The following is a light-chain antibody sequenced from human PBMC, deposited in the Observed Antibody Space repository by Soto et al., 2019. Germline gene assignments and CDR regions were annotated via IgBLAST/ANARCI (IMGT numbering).Light chain of an antibody. Sequence: QSVLTQPASVSGSPGQSITISCTGTSSDVGGYNYVSWYQQYPGKAPKLMIYEVSNRPSGVSNRFSGSKSGNTASLTISGLQAEDEADYYCSSYTSSSSLLVFGTGTKLTVL. CDR3: SSYTSSSSLLV. V-gene: IGLV2-14*01. CDR2: EVS. CDR1: SSDVGGYNY. J-gene: IGLJ1*01.